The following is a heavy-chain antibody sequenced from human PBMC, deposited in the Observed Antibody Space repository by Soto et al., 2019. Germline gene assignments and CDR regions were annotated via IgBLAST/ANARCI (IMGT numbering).Heavy chain of an antibody. V-gene: IGHV3-48*03. CDR3: ARESIQLCNYYYYGMDV. CDR1: GFTFSSYE. J-gene: IGHJ6*02. CDR2: ISSSGSTI. Sequence: VGSLRLSCAASGFTFSSYEMNWVRQAPGKGLEWVSYISSSGSTIYYADSVKGRFTISRDNDKNSLYLKMNSRRAEETAVYYCARESIQLCNYYYYGMDVWGQGTTVTVSS. D-gene: IGHD5-18*01.